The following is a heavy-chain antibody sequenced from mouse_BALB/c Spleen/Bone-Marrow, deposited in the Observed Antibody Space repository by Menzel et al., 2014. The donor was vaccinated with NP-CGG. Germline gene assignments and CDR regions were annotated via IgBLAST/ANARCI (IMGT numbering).Heavy chain of an antibody. CDR2: ISDGGSYT. CDR1: GFTFSDYY. Sequence: EVKVVESGGGLVKPGGSLKLSCAASGFTFSDYYMYWVRQTPEKRLEWVATISDGGSYTYYPDSVKGRFTISRDNAKNNLYLQLSSLKSEDIAMYYCANWAYWGQGTLVTVSA. CDR3: ANWAY. V-gene: IGHV5-4*02. J-gene: IGHJ3*01. D-gene: IGHD4-1*01.